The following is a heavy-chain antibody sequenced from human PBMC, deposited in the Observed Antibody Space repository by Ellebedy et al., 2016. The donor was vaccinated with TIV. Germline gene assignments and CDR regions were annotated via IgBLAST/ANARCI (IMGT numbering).Heavy chain of an antibody. D-gene: IGHD1-1*01. V-gene: IGHV5-51*01. CDR2: IYPDDSDT. Sequence: GESLKISXKGSGYTFTTYWIGWVRQKPGKGLEWLGIIYPDDSDTRYSPSFQGQHTISADKSISTAYLQWSSLKASDTALYYCARRGGDKLELDYWGQGTLVTVSS. J-gene: IGHJ4*02. CDR3: ARRGGDKLELDY. CDR1: GYTFTTYW.